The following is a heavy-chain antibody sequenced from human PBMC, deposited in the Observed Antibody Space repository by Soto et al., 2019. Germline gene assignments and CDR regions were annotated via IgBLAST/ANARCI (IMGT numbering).Heavy chain of an antibody. V-gene: IGHV3-30-3*01. Sequence: QVQLVESGGGVVQPGRSLRLSCAASGFTFSSYAMHWVRQAPGKGLEWVAVISYDGSNKYYADSVKGRFTISRDNSKNTLYLQMNSLRAEDTAVYYYAREVSGWDYFDYWGQGTLVTVSS. CDR3: AREVSGWDYFDY. D-gene: IGHD6-19*01. J-gene: IGHJ4*02. CDR1: GFTFSSYA. CDR2: ISYDGSNK.